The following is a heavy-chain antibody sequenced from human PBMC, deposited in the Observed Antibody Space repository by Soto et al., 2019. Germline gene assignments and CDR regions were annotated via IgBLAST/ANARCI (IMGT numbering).Heavy chain of an antibody. CDR3: AKDKLRFGDPTTFDY. J-gene: IGHJ4*02. CDR2: ISWNSGSI. D-gene: IGHD3-10*01. Sequence: PGGSLRLSCAASGFTFDDYAMHWVRQAPGKGLEWVSGISWNSGSIGYADSVKGRFTISRDNAKNSLYLQMNSLRAEDTALYYCAKDKLRFGDPTTFDYWGQGTPVTVSS. V-gene: IGHV3-9*01. CDR1: GFTFDDYA.